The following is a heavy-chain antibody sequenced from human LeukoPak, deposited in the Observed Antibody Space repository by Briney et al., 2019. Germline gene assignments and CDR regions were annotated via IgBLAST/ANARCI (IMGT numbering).Heavy chain of an antibody. Sequence: SETLSLTCTVSDGSISSYYWSWIRQPPGKGLERIGYIYYSGSTNYNPSLKSRVTISVDTSKNQFSLKLSSVTAADTAVYYCARAVYYYDSSGYYQGYYFDYWGQGTLVTVSS. CDR2: IYYSGST. CDR3: ARAVYYYDSSGYYQGYYFDY. CDR1: DGSISSYY. V-gene: IGHV4-59*01. D-gene: IGHD3-22*01. J-gene: IGHJ4*02.